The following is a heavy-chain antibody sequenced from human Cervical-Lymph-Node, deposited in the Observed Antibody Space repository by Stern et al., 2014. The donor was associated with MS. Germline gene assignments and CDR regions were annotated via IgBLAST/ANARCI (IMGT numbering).Heavy chain of an antibody. CDR2: INPSGGST. V-gene: IGHV1-46*03. J-gene: IGHJ4*02. CDR3: ARSPSDRTGGDYFAY. Sequence: VQLVESGAEVKKPGASVKVSCKASGYTFPSYYMHWVRQAPGQGLEWMGIINPSGGSTSCAQKFQGRCTMTRDPSPSTVYMELSSLRSEDTAVDYCARSPSDRTGGDYFAYWGQGTLVTVSS. D-gene: IGHD1-1*01. CDR1: GYTFPSYY.